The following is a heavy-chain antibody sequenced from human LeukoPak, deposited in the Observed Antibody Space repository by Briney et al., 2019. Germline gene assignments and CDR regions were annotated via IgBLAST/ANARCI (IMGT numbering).Heavy chain of an antibody. CDR2: ISGSGGST. J-gene: IGHJ4*02. CDR3: ATHSSGYAIDY. V-gene: IGHV3-23*01. D-gene: IGHD3-22*01. CDR1: GFTFSDYG. Sequence: GGSLRLSCAASGFTFSDYGMSWVRQAPGKGLEWVSAISGSGGSTYYADSVKGRFTISRDNSKNTLYLQMNSLRAEDTAVYYCATHSSGYAIDYWGQGTLVTVSS.